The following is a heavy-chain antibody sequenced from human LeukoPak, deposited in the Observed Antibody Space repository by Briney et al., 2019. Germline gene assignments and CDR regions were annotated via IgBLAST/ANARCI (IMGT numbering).Heavy chain of an antibody. Sequence: ASVKVSCKASGGTFSSYAISWVRQAPGQGLEWMGGIIPIFGTANYAQKFQGRVTITADESTSTAYMELRSLRSDDTAVYYCARFRYSSGWYDMDVWGKGTTVTVSS. CDR2: IIPIFGTA. CDR1: GGTFSSYA. D-gene: IGHD6-19*01. V-gene: IGHV1-69*13. J-gene: IGHJ6*03. CDR3: ARFRYSSGWYDMDV.